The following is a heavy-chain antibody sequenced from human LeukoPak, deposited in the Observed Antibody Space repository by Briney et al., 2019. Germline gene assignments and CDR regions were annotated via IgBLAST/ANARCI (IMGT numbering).Heavy chain of an antibody. J-gene: IGHJ4*02. CDR2: IYYSGST. V-gene: IGHV4-61*01. CDR1: GSSVSSGSYY. CDR3: AREDF. D-gene: IGHD3-3*01. Sequence: SETLSLTCTVSGSSVSSGSYYWSWIRQPPGKGLEWIGYIYYSGSTNYNPSLKSRVTISVDTSRNQFSLKLSSVTAADTAVYYCAREDFWGQGTLVTVSS.